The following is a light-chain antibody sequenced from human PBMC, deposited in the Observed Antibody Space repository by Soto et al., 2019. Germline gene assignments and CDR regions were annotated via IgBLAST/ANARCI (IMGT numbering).Light chain of an antibody. CDR1: QTVNNGY. CDR3: QQYNNWPPWT. CDR2: GAS. Sequence: EIVLTQSPGTLSLSPGERATLSCRASQTVNNGYLAWYQQKPGQAPRLLIYGASTRATGIPARFSGSGSGTEFTLTISSLQSEDFAVYYCQQYNNWPPWTFGQGTKVDIK. J-gene: IGKJ1*01. V-gene: IGKV3-15*01.